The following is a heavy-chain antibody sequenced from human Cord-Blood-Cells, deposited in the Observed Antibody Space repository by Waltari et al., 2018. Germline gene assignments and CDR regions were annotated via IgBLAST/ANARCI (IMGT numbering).Heavy chain of an antibody. D-gene: IGHD6-13*01. CDR2: IYSGGST. CDR1: GFTVSSNY. Sequence: EVQLVESGGGLIQPGGSLRLSCAASGFTVSSNYMSWVRQAPGKGLEWVSVIYSGGSTYDADSVKGRFTISRDNSKTTLYLQMNSLRAEDTAVYYCARLDSSSWSHFDYWGQGTLVTVSS. J-gene: IGHJ4*02. V-gene: IGHV3-53*01. CDR3: ARLDSSSWSHFDY.